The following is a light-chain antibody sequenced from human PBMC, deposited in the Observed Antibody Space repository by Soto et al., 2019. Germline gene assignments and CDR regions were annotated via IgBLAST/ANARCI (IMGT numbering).Light chain of an antibody. CDR1: QSLLHITGETF. CDR2: EVS. J-gene: IGKJ5*01. CDR3: MQSTQLPPT. V-gene: IGKV2D-29*02. Sequence: DVVMTQTPLSLSVAPGQPASISCKSSQSLLHITGETFLFWYLQKPGQSPQLLIYEVSTRVSGVPDRFSGSGSGTYFTLEISRVETDDVGIYYCMQSTQLPPTFGQGTRRGIE.